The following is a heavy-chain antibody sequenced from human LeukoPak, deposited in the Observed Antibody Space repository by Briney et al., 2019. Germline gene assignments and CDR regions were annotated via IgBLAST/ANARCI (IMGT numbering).Heavy chain of an antibody. CDR1: GDSVSSNSAA. CDR3: ARDDAKGLWFGELLYGFDP. V-gene: IGHV6-1*01. D-gene: IGHD3-10*01. Sequence: SQTLSLTCAISGDSVSSNSAAWNWIRQSPSRGLEWLGRTYYRSKWYNDYAVSVKSRITINPDTSKNQFSLQLNSVTPEDTAVYYCARDDAKGLWFGELLYGFDPWGQGTLVTVSS. CDR2: TYYRSKWYN. J-gene: IGHJ5*02.